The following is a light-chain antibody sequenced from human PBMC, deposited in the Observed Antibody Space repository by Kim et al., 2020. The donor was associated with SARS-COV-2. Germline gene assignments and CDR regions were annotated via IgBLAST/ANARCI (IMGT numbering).Light chain of an antibody. Sequence: DIQMTQSPSPLSASVGDRVTITCRASQSISGWLAWYQQKPGKAPSLLIFDASTLESGVPSRFYGSGSGTEFTLTITGLQPDDFATYYCQQYKSNSVTFGGGTKVDSK. J-gene: IGKJ4*01. CDR2: DAS. CDR1: QSISGW. CDR3: QQYKSNSVT. V-gene: IGKV1-5*01.